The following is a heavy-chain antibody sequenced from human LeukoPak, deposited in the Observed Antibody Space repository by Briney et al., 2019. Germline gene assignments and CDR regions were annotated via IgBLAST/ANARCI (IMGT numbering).Heavy chain of an antibody. J-gene: IGHJ6*03. CDR2: IYYSGST. CDR3: ARGATGAAAGEPYYYYMDV. Sequence: SETLSLTCTVSGGSISSSSYYSGWIREPPGKGLEWIGSIYYSGSTYYNPSLKSRVTISVDTSKNQFSLKLSSVTAADTAVYYCARGATGAAAGEPYYYYMDVWGKGTTVTVSS. CDR1: GGSISSSSYY. V-gene: IGHV4-39*01. D-gene: IGHD6-13*01.